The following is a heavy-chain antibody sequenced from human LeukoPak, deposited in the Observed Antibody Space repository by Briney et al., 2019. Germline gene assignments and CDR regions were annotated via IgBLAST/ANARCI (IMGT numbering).Heavy chain of an antibody. D-gene: IGHD1-26*01. J-gene: IGHJ4*02. Sequence: ASVKVSCKASGYTITDHYMHWVRQAPGQGLEWMGWINPNNGGTNFAQKFQGRVTMTRDTSISTAYMELSSLTSDDTAVYYCARGIVGAHQLIAYWGQGTLVTVSS. CDR2: INPNNGGT. CDR3: ARGIVGAHQLIAY. V-gene: IGHV1-2*02. CDR1: GYTITDHY.